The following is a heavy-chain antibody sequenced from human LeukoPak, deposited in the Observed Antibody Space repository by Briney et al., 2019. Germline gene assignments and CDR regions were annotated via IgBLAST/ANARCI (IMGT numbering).Heavy chain of an antibody. CDR3: ARGRGGYNYGTFDY. J-gene: IGHJ4*02. CDR2: IIPIFGTA. V-gene: IGHV1-69*05. CDR1: GGTFSSYA. D-gene: IGHD5-24*01. Sequence: SVKVSCKASGGTFSSYAISWVRQAPGQGLEWMGGIIPIFGTANYAQKFQGRVTITTDESTSTAYMELSSLRSEDTAVYYCARGRGGYNYGTFDYWGQGTLVTVSS.